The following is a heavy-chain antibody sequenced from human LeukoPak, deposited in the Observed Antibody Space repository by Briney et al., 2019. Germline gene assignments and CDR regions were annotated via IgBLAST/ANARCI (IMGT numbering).Heavy chain of an antibody. CDR3: ALDFYIMDNY. CDR1: GFTFRSYD. D-gene: IGHD2/OR15-2a*01. J-gene: IGHJ4*02. CDR2: ISGSGAGT. V-gene: IGHV3-23*01. Sequence: GGSLRLSCAASGFTFRSYDMTWVRQAPGKGLEWVSTISGSGAGTYYADSVKGRFTISRDNSKNTMYLQMNSLRAEDRAVYYCALDFYIMDNYWGQGTLVTVSS.